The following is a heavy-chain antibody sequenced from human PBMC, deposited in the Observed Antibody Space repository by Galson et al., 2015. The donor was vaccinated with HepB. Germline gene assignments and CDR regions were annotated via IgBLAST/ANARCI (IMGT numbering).Heavy chain of an antibody. CDR3: ARGRGNYQLLWYFGY. D-gene: IGHD2-2*01. Sequence: SVKVSCKASGSTFTNYDINWVRQATGQGLEWMGWMKPISGNTDYAQNFQGRVTMTRNTSTSTAYMELSNLRSEDTAVYYCARGRGNYQLLWYFGYWGQGTLVTVSS. V-gene: IGHV1-8*01. CDR1: GSTFTNYD. CDR2: MKPISGNT. J-gene: IGHJ4*02.